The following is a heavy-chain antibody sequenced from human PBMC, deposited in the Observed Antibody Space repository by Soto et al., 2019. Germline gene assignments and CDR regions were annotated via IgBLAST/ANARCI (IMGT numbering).Heavy chain of an antibody. Sequence: PGGSLRLSCAASGFTFSNYAMSWVRQAPGKGLEWVSTISASGGNTYYADSVKGRFTISRDNSKNTLYLQMNSLRAEDTAVYFCAKAPIAAAGIFDYWGQGTLVTVSS. V-gene: IGHV3-23*01. D-gene: IGHD6-13*01. J-gene: IGHJ4*02. CDR1: GFTFSNYA. CDR2: ISASGGNT. CDR3: AKAPIAAAGIFDY.